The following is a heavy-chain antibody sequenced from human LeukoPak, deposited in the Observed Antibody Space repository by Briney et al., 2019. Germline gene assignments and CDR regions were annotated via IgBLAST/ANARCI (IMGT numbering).Heavy chain of an antibody. CDR2: ISYDGSNT. J-gene: IGHJ4*02. CDR1: GFTFSSYG. D-gene: IGHD3-10*01. V-gene: IGHV3-30*18. CDR3: AKPYYYGSRSYMDY. Sequence: GGSLRLSCAASGFTFSSYGMHWVRQAPGKGLEWVAVISYDGSNTYYADSVKGRFTISRDNSKNMLYLQMNSLRAEDTAVYFCAKPYYYGSRSYMDYWGQGTLVTVSS.